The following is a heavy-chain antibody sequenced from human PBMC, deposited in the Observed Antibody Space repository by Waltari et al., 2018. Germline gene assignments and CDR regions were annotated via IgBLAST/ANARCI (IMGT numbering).Heavy chain of an antibody. CDR2: VAPSGDP. D-gene: IGHD3-22*01. CDR1: GASITSSDFY. CDR3: VRHDRIYSRGWSYLDH. Sequence: QESRPAVVKPAGTLSLTCSVSGASITSSDFYWGWVRQSPDKGLQWIGTVAPSGDPSYDSSLGSRVSISVDTPNNQFSLTLTSVTAADTSVYYCVRHDRIYSRGWSYLDHWGPGALVIVSS. J-gene: IGHJ4*01. V-gene: IGHV4-39*01.